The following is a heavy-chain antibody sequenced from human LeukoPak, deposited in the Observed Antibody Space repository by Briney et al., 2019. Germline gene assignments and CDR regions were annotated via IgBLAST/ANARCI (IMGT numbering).Heavy chain of an antibody. J-gene: IGHJ4*02. D-gene: IGHD5-12*01. Sequence: SETLSLTCTVSGGSISSSSYYWGWIRQPPGKGLEWIGSIYYSGSTYYNPSLKSRVTISVDTSKNQFSLKLSSVTAADTAVYYCARAISGYHSVFGYWGQGTLVTVSS. V-gene: IGHV4-39*01. CDR1: GGSISSSSYY. CDR3: ARAISGYHSVFGY. CDR2: IYYSGST.